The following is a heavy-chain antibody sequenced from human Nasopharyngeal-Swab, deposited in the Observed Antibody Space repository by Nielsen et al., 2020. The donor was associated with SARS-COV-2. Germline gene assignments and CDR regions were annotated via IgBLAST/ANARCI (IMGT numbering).Heavy chain of an antibody. V-gene: IGHV3-15*01. CDR3: TTVHGSGQGYYYYYYMDV. D-gene: IGHD6-19*01. CDR1: GFTFSNAW. CDR2: IKSKSDGGTT. J-gene: IGHJ6*03. Sequence: GESLKISCAVSGFTFSNAWMSWVRQAPGKGLEWVGRIKSKSDGGTTDCAAPVKGRFTISRDDSKNTLYLQMNSLKTEDTAVYYCTTVHGSGQGYYYYYYMDVWGKGTTVTVSS.